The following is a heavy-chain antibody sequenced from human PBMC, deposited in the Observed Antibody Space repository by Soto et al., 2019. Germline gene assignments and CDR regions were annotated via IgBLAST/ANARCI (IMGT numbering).Heavy chain of an antibody. CDR3: VRGRSVLDLDV. V-gene: IGHV1-2*02. CDR2: INPKNGGI. D-gene: IGHD1-1*01. CDR1: GYTFTDFY. J-gene: IGHJ1*01. Sequence: ASVKVSCKSSGYTFTDFYFHWLRQFPGQGLEWVGWINPKNGGIHYVQKFQGRVTMTRDNSVNTSYMELNNLTFDDTAIYYCVRGRSVLDLDVWGRGTQVTVSS.